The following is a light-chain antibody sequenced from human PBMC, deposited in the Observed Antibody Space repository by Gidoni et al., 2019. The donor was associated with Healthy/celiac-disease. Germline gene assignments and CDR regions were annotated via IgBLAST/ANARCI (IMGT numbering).Light chain of an antibody. CDR2: WAS. CDR1: QSVLYSSNNKNY. Sequence: DIVMTQSPDSLAVSLGERATINCKSSQSVLYSSNNKNYLAWYQQKPGQPPKVLIYWASIRESGVPDRFSGSGSGTDFTLTISSLQAEDVAVYYCKQYYSTPWTFGQGTKVEIK. J-gene: IGKJ1*01. V-gene: IGKV4-1*01. CDR3: KQYYSTPWT.